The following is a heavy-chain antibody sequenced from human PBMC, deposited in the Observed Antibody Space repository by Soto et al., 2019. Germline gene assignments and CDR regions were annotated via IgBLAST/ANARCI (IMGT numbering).Heavy chain of an antibody. J-gene: IGHJ6*02. Sequence: QVQLVQSGAEVKKPGSSVKVSCKASGGTFSSYAISWVRQAPGQGLEWMGGTFPMFGKANYAQKFQGRVTISADKSTSTAYMELSSLTSEDTAVYYCATVDISTWIDGMDVWGQETTVTVSS. CDR3: ATVDISTWIDGMDV. D-gene: IGHD6-13*01. CDR2: TFPMFGKA. CDR1: GGTFSSYA. V-gene: IGHV1-69*06.